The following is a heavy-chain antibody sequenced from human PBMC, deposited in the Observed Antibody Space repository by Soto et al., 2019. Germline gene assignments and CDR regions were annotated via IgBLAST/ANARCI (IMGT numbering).Heavy chain of an antibody. D-gene: IGHD2-15*01. J-gene: IGHJ6*02. CDR1: GFTFSTYV. CDR3: ARCPPRYCSGGTCYDYYTMDV. CDR2: IWYDGSKE. Sequence: VQLVESGGGVVQPGRSLRLSCAASGFTFSTYVMHWVRQAPGKGLEWAAVIWYDGSKEYYADSVKGRFSISRDTSKNTVYLQMHSLRPEDTAVYYCARCPPRYCSGGTCYDYYTMDVWGQGTTVTVSS. V-gene: IGHV3-33*01.